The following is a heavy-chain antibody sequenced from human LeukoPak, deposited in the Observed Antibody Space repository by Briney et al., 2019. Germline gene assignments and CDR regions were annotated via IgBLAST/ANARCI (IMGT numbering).Heavy chain of an antibody. Sequence: GGSLRLSCSASGFIFKKYWMYWVRQVPGKGLECLANIKEDGSETYYADSVKGRFTISRDNSKNTLYLQINSLRAEDTAVYYCAKADSSSCPFGWGQGTLVTVSS. CDR1: GFIFKKYW. D-gene: IGHD6-13*01. V-gene: IGHV3-7*01. CDR3: AKADSSSCPFG. J-gene: IGHJ4*02. CDR2: IKEDGSET.